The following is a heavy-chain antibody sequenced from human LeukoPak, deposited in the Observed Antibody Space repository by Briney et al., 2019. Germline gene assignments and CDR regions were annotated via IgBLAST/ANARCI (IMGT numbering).Heavy chain of an antibody. Sequence: GGSLRLSCAASGFTFSSYGMHWVRQAPGKGLEWVAVIWYDGSNKYYADSVKGRFTISRDNSKNTLYLQMNSLRAEDTAVYYCARENSSSWVARCDAFDIWGQGTMVTVSS. V-gene: IGHV3-33*01. CDR1: GFTFSSYG. J-gene: IGHJ3*02. D-gene: IGHD6-13*01. CDR2: IWYDGSNK. CDR3: ARENSSSWVARCDAFDI.